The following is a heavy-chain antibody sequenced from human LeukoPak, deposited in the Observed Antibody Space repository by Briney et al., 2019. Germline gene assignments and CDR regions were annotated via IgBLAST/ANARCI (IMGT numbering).Heavy chain of an antibody. V-gene: IGHV4-34*01. J-gene: IGHJ4*02. D-gene: IGHD6-13*01. CDR3: ARVRYSSSWYYFDY. CDR2: INHSGST. CDR1: GGSFSGYY. Sequence: PSETLSLTCAVYGGSFSGYYWSWIRQPPGKGLEWIGEINHSGSTNYNPSLKSRVTMSVDTSKNQFSLKLSSVTAADTAVYYCARVRYSSSWYYFDYWGQGTLVTVSS.